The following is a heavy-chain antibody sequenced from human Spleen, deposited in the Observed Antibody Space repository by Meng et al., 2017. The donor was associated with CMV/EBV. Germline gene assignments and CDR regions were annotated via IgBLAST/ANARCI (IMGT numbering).Heavy chain of an antibody. CDR2: IYYSGST. J-gene: IGHJ4*02. Sequence: SGSYYWSWIRQHPGKGLEWIGYIYYSGSTYYNPSLKSRLTISVDTSKNQFSLKLSSVTAADTAFYYCARGTKTTIFGVVSGGYFDYWGQGTLVTVSS. D-gene: IGHD3-3*01. CDR1: SGSYY. CDR3: ARGTKTTIFGVVSGGYFDY. V-gene: IGHV4-31*02.